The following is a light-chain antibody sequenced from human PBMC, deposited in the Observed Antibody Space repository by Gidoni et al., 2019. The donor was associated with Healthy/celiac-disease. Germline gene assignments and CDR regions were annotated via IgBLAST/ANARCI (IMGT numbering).Light chain of an antibody. CDR3: AAWDDSRSGVV. V-gene: IGLV1-47*01. Sequence: QSVLTQPPSASGTPGQRVTISCSGSSSNIGSNYVYWYQQLPGPAPKLLIYRNNQRPSGVPDRFSGSKSGTSASLAISGLRSEDEADYYCAAWDDSRSGVVFGGGTKLTV. CDR2: RNN. CDR1: SSNIGSNY. J-gene: IGLJ2*01.